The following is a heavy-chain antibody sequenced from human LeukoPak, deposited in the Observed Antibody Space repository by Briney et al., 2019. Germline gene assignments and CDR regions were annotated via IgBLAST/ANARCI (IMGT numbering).Heavy chain of an antibody. Sequence: GGTLRLSCEASGFTFSTVGMTWVRQAPGKGLEWVSSIGGTGGSTYYADSVKGRFTVSRDNSKNTVSLQMNSLRGDDTAVYYCAKDDAWGRYKDWGQGTLVTVSS. J-gene: IGHJ1*01. CDR2: IGGTGGST. D-gene: IGHD3-16*01. V-gene: IGHV3-23*01. CDR1: GFTFSTVG. CDR3: AKDDAWGRYKD.